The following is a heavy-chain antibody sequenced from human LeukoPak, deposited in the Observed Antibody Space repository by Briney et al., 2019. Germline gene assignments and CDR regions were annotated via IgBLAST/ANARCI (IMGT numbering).Heavy chain of an antibody. J-gene: IGHJ3*02. CDR3: ARGLTYYYDSSGYRYPRNGAFDI. Sequence: GASVKVSCKASGYTFTSYDINWVRQATGQGLEWMGWMNPNSGNTGYAQKFQGRVTITRNTSISTAYMELSSLPSEDTAVYYCARGLTYYYDSSGYRYPRNGAFDIWGQGTMVTVSS. V-gene: IGHV1-8*03. CDR2: MNPNSGNT. CDR1: GYTFTSYD. D-gene: IGHD3-22*01.